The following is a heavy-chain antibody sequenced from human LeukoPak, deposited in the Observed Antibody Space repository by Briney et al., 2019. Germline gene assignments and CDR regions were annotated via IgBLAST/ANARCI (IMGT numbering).Heavy chain of an antibody. J-gene: IGHJ3*02. CDR1: GFTFSSYA. CDR2: ISGSGGST. V-gene: IGHV3-23*01. CDR3: AFSEGTGDRGAYAFDI. D-gene: IGHD7-27*01. Sequence: SGGSLRLSCAASGFTFSSYAMSWVRQAPGKGLEWVSAISGSGGSTYYADSVKGRFTISRDNSKNTLYLQMNSLRAEDTAVYYCAFSEGTGDRGAYAFDIWGQGTMVTVSS.